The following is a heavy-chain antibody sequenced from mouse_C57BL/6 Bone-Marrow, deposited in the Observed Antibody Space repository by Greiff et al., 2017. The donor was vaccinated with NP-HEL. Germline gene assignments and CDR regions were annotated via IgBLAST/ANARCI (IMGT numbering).Heavy chain of an antibody. CDR1: GYSFTDYN. V-gene: IGHV1-39*01. CDR3: TVPRGSLLRFLFAY. J-gene: IGHJ3*01. D-gene: IGHD1-2*01. CDR2: INPNYGTT. Sequence: EVQLQQSGPELVKPGASVKISCKASGYSFTDYNMNWVKQSNGKSLEWIGVINPNYGTTSYNQKFKGKATLTVDQSSSTAYMQLNSLTSEDSAVYYCTVPRGSLLRFLFAYWGQGTLVTVSA.